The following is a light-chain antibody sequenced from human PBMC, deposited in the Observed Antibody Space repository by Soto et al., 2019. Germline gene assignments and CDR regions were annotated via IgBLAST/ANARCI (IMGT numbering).Light chain of an antibody. CDR2: KAS. CDR3: QQYNSYPET. V-gene: IGKV1-5*03. J-gene: IGKJ1*01. CDR1: QSISSW. Sequence: DIQMTQSPSTLSASVGDRVTITCRASQSISSWLAWYQQKPGKAPKLLIYKASSLESGVPSRFSGSGSGTEFTLTISSLQPDDFATYYCQQYNSYPETFGQGTMVEIK.